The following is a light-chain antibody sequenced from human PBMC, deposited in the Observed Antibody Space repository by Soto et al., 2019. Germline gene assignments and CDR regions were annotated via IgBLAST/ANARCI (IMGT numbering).Light chain of an antibody. CDR3: QQYSNWPPWT. CDR2: GAS. J-gene: IGKJ1*01. CDR1: QSVSPN. Sequence: IVMTQSPATLSVSPGQRATLSCRASQSVSPNLAWYQQKPGQAPRLLIYGASTRATGIPARFSGSGSGTEFTLTISGLQSDDFAVYYCQQYSNWPPWTFGQGTRV. V-gene: IGKV3D-15*01.